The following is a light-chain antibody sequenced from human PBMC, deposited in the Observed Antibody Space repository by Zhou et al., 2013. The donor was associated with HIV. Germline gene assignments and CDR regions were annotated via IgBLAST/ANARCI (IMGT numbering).Light chain of an antibody. V-gene: IGKV3-15*01. CDR2: GAT. Sequence: VLTQCPGTLHLSPGERATLSCRASQSVSSDLAWYQQKPGQAPRLLIYGATTRATGIPERFSGSGSGTEFTLTISCLQSEDFATYYCQQYYSYPVSFGQGTKLEIK. CDR1: QSVSSD. J-gene: IGKJ2*03. CDR3: QQYYSYPVS.